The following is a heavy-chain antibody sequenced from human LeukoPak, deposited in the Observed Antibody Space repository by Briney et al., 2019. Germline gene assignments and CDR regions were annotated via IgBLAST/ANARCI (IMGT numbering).Heavy chain of an antibody. CDR3: ARVTTMVRAKGWSINY. D-gene: IGHD3-10*01. J-gene: IGHJ4*02. V-gene: IGHV7-4-1*02. CDR2: INTNTGNP. CDR1: GYTFTSYA. Sequence: ASVKVSCKASGYTFTSYAMNWVRQAPGQGLEWMGWINTNTGNPTYAQGFTGRFVFSLDTSVSTAYLQISSLKPEDTAVYYCARVTTMVRAKGWSINYWGQGTLVTVSS.